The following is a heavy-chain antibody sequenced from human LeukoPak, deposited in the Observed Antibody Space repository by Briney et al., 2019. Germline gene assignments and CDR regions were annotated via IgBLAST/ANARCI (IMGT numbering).Heavy chain of an antibody. V-gene: IGHV3-23*01. CDR3: AKDPRGGYYDSSGYYYFDH. Sequence: PGGSLRLSCAASGFTFSSYAMSWVRQAPGKGLEWVSAISGSGGSTYYADSVKGRFTISRDNSKNTLYLQMNSLRAEDTAVYYCAKDPRGGYYDSSGYYYFDHWGQGNLVTVSS. D-gene: IGHD3-22*01. J-gene: IGHJ4*02. CDR2: ISGSGGST. CDR1: GFTFSSYA.